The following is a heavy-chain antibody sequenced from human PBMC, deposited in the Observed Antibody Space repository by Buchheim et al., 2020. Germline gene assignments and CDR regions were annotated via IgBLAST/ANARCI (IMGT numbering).Heavy chain of an antibody. CDR1: GYTFTGYY. CDR2: INPNSGGT. Sequence: QVQLVQSGAEVKKPGASVKVSCKASGYTFTGYYMHWVRQAPGQGLEWMGWINPNSGGTNYAQKFQGRVTMTRDTSISAAYMELSRLRSDDTAVYYCARESAIDYGDYSRGPENYFDYWGQGTL. D-gene: IGHD4-17*01. V-gene: IGHV1-2*02. J-gene: IGHJ4*02. CDR3: ARESAIDYGDYSRGPENYFDY.